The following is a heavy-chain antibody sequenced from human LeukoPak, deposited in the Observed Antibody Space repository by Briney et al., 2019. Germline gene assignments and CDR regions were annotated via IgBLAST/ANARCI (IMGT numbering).Heavy chain of an antibody. J-gene: IGHJ4*02. V-gene: IGHV4-34*01. CDR3: AREVAGTPWIDN. Sequence: PSETLSLTCAVYGGSFSGYYWSWLRQPPGKGLEWLGEINHSGSTNYNPSLKSRVTISVDTSKNQFSLKLSSVTAADTAVYYCAREVAGTPWIDNWGQGTLVTVSS. D-gene: IGHD6-19*01. CDR1: GGSFSGYY. CDR2: INHSGST.